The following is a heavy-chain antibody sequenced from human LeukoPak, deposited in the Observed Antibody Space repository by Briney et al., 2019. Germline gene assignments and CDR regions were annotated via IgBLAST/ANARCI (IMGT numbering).Heavy chain of an antibody. J-gene: IGHJ4*02. CDR2: IIPIFGTA. D-gene: IGHD4-11*01. CDR3: ARGDDYSNYVLGY. Sequence: SVKVSCKASGVTFSSYAISWVRQAPGQGLEWMGRIIPIFGTANYTQKFQGRVTITTDESTSTAYMKLSSLRSEDTAVYYCARGDDYSNYVLGYWGQGTLVSVSS. V-gene: IGHV1-69*05. CDR1: GVTFSSYA.